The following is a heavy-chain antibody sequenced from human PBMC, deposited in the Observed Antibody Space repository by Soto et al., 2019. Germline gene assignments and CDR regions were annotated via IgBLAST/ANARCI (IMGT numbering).Heavy chain of an antibody. J-gene: IGHJ6*02. CDR2: ISYDGSNK. Sequence: PWGSLRLSCAASGFTFSSYAMHWVRQAPGKGLEWVAVISYDGSNKYYADSVKGRFTISRDNSKNTLYLQMNSLRAEDTAVYYCARVKYFDWLVSYYYYGMDVWGQGTTVTVSS. V-gene: IGHV3-30-3*01. CDR1: GFTFSSYA. D-gene: IGHD3-9*01. CDR3: ARVKYFDWLVSYYYYGMDV.